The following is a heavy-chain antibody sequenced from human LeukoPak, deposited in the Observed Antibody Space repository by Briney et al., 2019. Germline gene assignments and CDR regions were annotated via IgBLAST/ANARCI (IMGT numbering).Heavy chain of an antibody. CDR3: ARDLPTRQLVREEGGYAFDI. D-gene: IGHD6-13*01. CDR2: IYYSGST. V-gene: IGHV4-30-2*01. CDR1: GGSISSGGYS. Sequence: PSETLSLTCAVSGGSISSGGYSWSWIRQPPGKGLEWIGYIYYSGSTYYNPSLKSRVTISVDTSKNQFSLKLSSVTAADTAVYYCARDLPTRQLVREEGGYAFDIWGQGTMVIVSS. J-gene: IGHJ3*02.